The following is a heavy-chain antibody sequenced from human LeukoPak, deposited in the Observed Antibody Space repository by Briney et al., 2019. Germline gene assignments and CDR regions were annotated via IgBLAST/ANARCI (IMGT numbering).Heavy chain of an antibody. D-gene: IGHD3-3*01. CDR2: IYYSGST. J-gene: IGHJ4*02. V-gene: IGHV4-59*01. CDR1: GGSISSYY. CDR3: ARASVDYDFWSGYDY. Sequence: SETLSLTCTVSGGSISSYYWSWIRQPPGKGLEWIGYIYYSGSTNYNPSLKSRVTISVDASKNQFSLKLSSVTAADTAVYYCARASVDYDFWSGYDYWGQGTLVTVSS.